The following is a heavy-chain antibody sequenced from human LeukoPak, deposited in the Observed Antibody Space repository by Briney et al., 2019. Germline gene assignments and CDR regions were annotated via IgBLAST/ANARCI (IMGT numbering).Heavy chain of an antibody. D-gene: IGHD5-18*01. CDR3: AREPPRGYSYGYDY. V-gene: IGHV3-11*01. Sequence: LSLTCTVSGGSISSGSYYWSWIRQAPGKGLEWVSYISSSGSTIYYADSVKGRFTISRDNAKNSLYLQMNSLRAEDTAVYYCAREPPRGYSYGYDYWGQGTLVTVSS. CDR1: GGSISSGSYY. CDR2: ISSSGSTI. J-gene: IGHJ4*02.